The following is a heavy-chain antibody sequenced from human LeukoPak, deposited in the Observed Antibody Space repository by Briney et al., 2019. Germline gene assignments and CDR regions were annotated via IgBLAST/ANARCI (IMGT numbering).Heavy chain of an antibody. D-gene: IGHD1-7*01. CDR3: AKEGKTRNWNYYQAKPVY. V-gene: IGHV3-23*01. CDR2: ISGSGGST. J-gene: IGHJ4*02. Sequence: PGGSLRLSCAASGFTFSSYAMNWVRQAPGKGLEWVSAISGSGGSTYYADSVKGRFTISRDNSKNTLYLQMNSLRAEDTAVYYCAKEGKTRNWNYYQAKPVYWGQGTLVTVSS. CDR1: GFTFSSYA.